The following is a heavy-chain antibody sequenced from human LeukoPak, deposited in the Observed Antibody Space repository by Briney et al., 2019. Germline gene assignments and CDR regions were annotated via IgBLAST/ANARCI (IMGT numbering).Heavy chain of an antibody. CDR1: GFTFSDYA. V-gene: IGHV3-23*01. CDR2: ISGSGNST. D-gene: IGHD3-10*02. J-gene: IGHJ6*04. Sequence: GGSLRLSCAASGFTFSDYAMSWVRQAPGKGLEWVSTISGSGNSTYYADSVKGRFTISRDNSKNTLYLQVNSLRAEDTAVYYCAELGITMIGGVWGKGTTVTISS. CDR3: AELGITMIGGV.